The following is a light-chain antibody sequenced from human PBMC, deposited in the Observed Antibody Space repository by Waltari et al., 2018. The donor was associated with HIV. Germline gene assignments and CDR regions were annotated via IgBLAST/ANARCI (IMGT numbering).Light chain of an antibody. V-gene: IGLV10-54*04. CDR2: RKP. CDR3: SASDNSVRAVV. J-gene: IGLJ2*01. Sequence: QAPLTPPPSLSKALGQTATLPCFGHYYNVGYLVAVWLQQLHGHTPQLLSSRKPNRPPGISDRISASRSGNTTSLTITGLQAEDEGVYYCSASDNSVRAVVLGGGTKLTVL. CDR1: YYNVGYLV.